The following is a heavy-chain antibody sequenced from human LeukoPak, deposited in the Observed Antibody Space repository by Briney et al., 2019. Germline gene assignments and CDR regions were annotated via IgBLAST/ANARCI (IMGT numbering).Heavy chain of an antibody. CDR2: INHSGST. J-gene: IGHJ6*03. D-gene: IGHD3-22*01. CDR3: ARHISGYYNYYYYYYMDV. CDR1: GGSFSGYY. V-gene: IGHV4-34*01. Sequence: NSSETLSLTCAVYGGSFSGYYWSWIRQPPGKGLEWIGEINHSGSTNYNPSLKSRVTISVDTSKNQFSLKLSSVTAADTAVYYCARHISGYYNYYYYYYMDVWGKGTTVTVSS.